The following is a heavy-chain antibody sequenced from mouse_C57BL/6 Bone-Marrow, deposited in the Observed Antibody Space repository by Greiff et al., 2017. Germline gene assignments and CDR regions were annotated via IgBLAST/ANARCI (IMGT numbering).Heavy chain of an antibody. CDR3: ARKRDYSNTWFAY. CDR2: IHPNSGST. CDR1: GYTFTSYW. J-gene: IGHJ3*01. Sequence: QVHVKQPGAELVKPGASVKLSCKASGYTFTSYWMHWVKQRPGQGLEWIGMIHPNSGSTNYNEKFTSKATLTVDKSSSTAYMQLSSLTSEDSAVYYCARKRDYSNTWFAYWGQGTLVTVSA. V-gene: IGHV1-64*01. D-gene: IGHD2-5*01.